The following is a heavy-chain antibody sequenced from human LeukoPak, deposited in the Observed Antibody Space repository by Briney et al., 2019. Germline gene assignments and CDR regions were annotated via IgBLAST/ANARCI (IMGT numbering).Heavy chain of an antibody. CDR2: ISAGGGST. Sequence: ETGGSLRLSCAASGFTFSGYAMSWVRQAPGKGLEWVSTISAGGGSTYSANSMKGRFTISRDNSKNTLYLQMNSLRAEDTAVYYCAKGSSPFDPWGQGTLVTVSS. CDR3: AKGSSPFDP. V-gene: IGHV3-23*01. D-gene: IGHD2-15*01. J-gene: IGHJ5*02. CDR1: GFTFSGYA.